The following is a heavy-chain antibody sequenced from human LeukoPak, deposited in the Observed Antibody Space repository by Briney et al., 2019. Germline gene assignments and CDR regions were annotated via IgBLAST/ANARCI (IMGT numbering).Heavy chain of an antibody. CDR1: GFTFSSYS. J-gene: IGHJ4*02. D-gene: IGHD6-6*01. CDR3: ARGVAARPSNY. Sequence: GGSLRLSCAASGFTFSSYSMNWVRQAPGKGLEWVSSISSSSYIYYADSVKGRFTISRDNAKNSLYLQMNSLRAEDTAVYYCARGVAARPSNYWGQGTLVTVSS. V-gene: IGHV3-21*01. CDR2: ISSSSYI.